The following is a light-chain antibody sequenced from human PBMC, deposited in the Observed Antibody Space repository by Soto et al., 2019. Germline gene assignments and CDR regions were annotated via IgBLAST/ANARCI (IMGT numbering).Light chain of an antibody. CDR3: QSFDSSLSVL. CDR2: ANT. J-gene: IGLJ2*01. V-gene: IGLV1-40*01. CDR1: SANLGAGYD. Sequence: QSVLTQPPSVSGAPGQRVTISCTGSSANLGAGYDVQWYQQLPGTAPKLLIYANTGRPAGVPDRFSASKSGTSAALAITGLQAEDEADYYCQSFDSSLSVLFGGGTKLTVL.